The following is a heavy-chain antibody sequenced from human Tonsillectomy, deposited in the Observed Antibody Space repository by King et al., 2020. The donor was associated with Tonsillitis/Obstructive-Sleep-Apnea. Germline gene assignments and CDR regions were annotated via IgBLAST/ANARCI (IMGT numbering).Heavy chain of an antibody. D-gene: IGHD1-26*01. CDR2: ISSNGGST. J-gene: IGHJ3*02. CDR3: ASSSGSYYHAFDI. CDR1: GFTFSSYA. Sequence: VQLVESGGGLVQPGGSLRLSCAASGFTFSSYAMHWVRQAPGKGLEYVSAISSNGGSTYYANSVKGRFTISRDNSKNTLYLQMGSLRAEDMAVYYCASSSGSYYHAFDIWGQGTVVTASS. V-gene: IGHV3-64*01.